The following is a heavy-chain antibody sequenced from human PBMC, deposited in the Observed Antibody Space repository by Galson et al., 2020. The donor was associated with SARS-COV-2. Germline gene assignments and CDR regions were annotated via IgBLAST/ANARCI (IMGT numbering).Heavy chain of an antibody. V-gene: IGHV5-51*01. CDR1: GYSLSNDW. D-gene: IGHD3-3*01. Sequence: HGESLKISCEGSGYSLSNDWIGWVRQKPGKGLEWMGMIYPGDSETRYGPSFQGQVTISVDKSFNTAYLQWSSLKASDTAMYYCARPSSSDFWGPQGWFDPWGQGTLVTVSS. J-gene: IGHJ5*02. CDR3: ARPSSSDFWGPQGWFDP. CDR2: IYPGDSET.